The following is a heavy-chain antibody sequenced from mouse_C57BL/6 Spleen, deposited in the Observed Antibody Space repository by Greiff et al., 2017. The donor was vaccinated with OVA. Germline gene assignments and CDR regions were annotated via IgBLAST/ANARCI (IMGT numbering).Heavy chain of an antibody. CDR1: GYTFTSYW. Sequence: VQLQQSGTELVKPGASVKLSCKASGYTFTSYWMHWVKQRPGQGLEWIGNINPSNGGTNYNEKFKSKATLTVDKSSSTAYMQLSSLTSEDSAVYYCARGGYDYDGFAYWGQGTLVTVSA. J-gene: IGHJ3*01. CDR2: INPSNGGT. V-gene: IGHV1-53*01. CDR3: ARGGYDYDGFAY. D-gene: IGHD2-4*01.